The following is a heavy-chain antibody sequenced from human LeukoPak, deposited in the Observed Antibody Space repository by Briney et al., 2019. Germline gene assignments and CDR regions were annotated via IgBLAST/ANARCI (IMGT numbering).Heavy chain of an antibody. Sequence: GESLKISCKGYGYSFTCYWIGWVRQMPGKGLEWMGIIYPGDSDTRYSPSFQGQVTISADKSISTAYLQWSSLKASDTAMYYCARWGFSSGYYASFFDYWGQGTLVTVSS. D-gene: IGHD3-22*01. V-gene: IGHV5-51*01. CDR1: GYSFTCYW. J-gene: IGHJ4*02. CDR3: ARWGFSSGYYASFFDY. CDR2: IYPGDSDT.